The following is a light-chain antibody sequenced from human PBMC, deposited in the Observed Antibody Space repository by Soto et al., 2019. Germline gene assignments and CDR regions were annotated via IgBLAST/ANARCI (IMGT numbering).Light chain of an antibody. Sequence: QSVLTQPASVSGSPGQSITISCTGTSSDVGSYNLVSWYQQHPRKGPKLMIYEDNKRPSGVSTRFSGSKSGNTASLTLSGLQAEDEADYYCCSYAGSSTSVVFGGGTKLTVL. V-gene: IGLV2-23*01. CDR2: EDN. CDR3: CSYAGSSTSVV. J-gene: IGLJ2*01. CDR1: SSDVGSYNL.